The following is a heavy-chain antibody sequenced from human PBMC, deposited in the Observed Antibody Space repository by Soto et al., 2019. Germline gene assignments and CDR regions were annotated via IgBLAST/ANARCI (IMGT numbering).Heavy chain of an antibody. J-gene: IGHJ4*02. D-gene: IGHD3-3*02. Sequence: VQLLQSGGGLVQPAGSLRLSCAASGFSFRNYALSWVRLAPGKRLEWVSAISDTGRHTYYANSVKRRFTISRTKTKNPLFLQMDRLRGDDTAVYYCAKEMSIGRAYDHWGQANLVTVFS. V-gene: IGHV3-23*01. CDR3: AKEMSIGRAYDH. CDR2: ISDTGRHT. CDR1: GFSFRNYA.